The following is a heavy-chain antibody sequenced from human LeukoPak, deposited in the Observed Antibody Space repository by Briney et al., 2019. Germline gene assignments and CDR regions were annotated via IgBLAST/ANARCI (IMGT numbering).Heavy chain of an antibody. Sequence: PGGSLRLSCAASGFSFSTFGMHWVRQTPGKGLEWVSHISKDESDKYYADSVKGRFTVSRDTSKNTLFLQMNSLRVEDTAVYYCAKDNPVPHYWGQGTLVTVSS. V-gene: IGHV3-30*18. CDR3: AKDNPVPHY. CDR2: ISKDESDK. J-gene: IGHJ4*02. CDR1: GFSFSTFG.